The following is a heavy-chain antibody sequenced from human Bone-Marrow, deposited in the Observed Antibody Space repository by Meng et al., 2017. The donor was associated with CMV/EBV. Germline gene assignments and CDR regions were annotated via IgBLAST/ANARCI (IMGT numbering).Heavy chain of an antibody. CDR3: ARSQYSRFDP. CDR1: GFAVSSNY. V-gene: IGHV3-66*01. D-gene: IGHD2-15*01. CDR2: IYSGGST. J-gene: IGHJ5*02. Sequence: LSFAASGFAVSSNYLSCVRQAPGKGLEWVSVIYSGGSTYYADSVKGRFTISRDNSKNTLYLQMNSLRAEDTAVYYCARSQYSRFDPWGQGTLVTVSS.